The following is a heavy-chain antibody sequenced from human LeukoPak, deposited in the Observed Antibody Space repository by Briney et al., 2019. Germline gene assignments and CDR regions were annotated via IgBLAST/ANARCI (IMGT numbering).Heavy chain of an antibody. V-gene: IGHV3-23*01. CDR2: ISGSGGNT. D-gene: IGHD3-22*01. CDR1: GFIFSNYA. CDR3: AKRENYYDSSGYHYVGAFDI. Sequence: QPGGSLRLSCAASGFIFSNYAMSWVRQAPGKGLEWVSAISGSGGNTYYADSVRGRFTISRDNSKNTVYLQMNSLRAEDTAVYYCAKRENYYDSSGYHYVGAFDIWGQGTMVTVSS. J-gene: IGHJ3*02.